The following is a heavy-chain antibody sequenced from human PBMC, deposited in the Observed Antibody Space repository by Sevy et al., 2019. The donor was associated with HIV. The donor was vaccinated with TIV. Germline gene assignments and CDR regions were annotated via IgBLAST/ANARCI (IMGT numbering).Heavy chain of an antibody. J-gene: IGHJ3*02. CDR1: GGSISSYY. D-gene: IGHD3-22*01. CDR2: IYYSGST. Sequence: SETLSLTCTVSGGSISSYYWSWIRQPPGKGLEWIGYIYYSGSTNYNPSLKSRVTISVDTSKNQFSLKLSSVTAADTAVYYCARDLGYYYDSSGYPNDAFDIWGQGTMVTVSS. CDR3: ARDLGYYYDSSGYPNDAFDI. V-gene: IGHV4-59*01.